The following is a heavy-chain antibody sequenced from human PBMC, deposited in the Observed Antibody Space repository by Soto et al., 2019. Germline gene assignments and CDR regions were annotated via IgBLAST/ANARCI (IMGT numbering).Heavy chain of an antibody. CDR3: ASGDYYDSSGYIVPLDY. J-gene: IGHJ4*02. Sequence: ASVKVSCKASGYTFTSYGISWVRQAPGQGLEWMGWISAYNGNTNYAQKLQGRVTMTTDTSTSTAYMELRSLRSDDTAVYYCASGDYYDSSGYIVPLDYWGQGTLVTVSS. D-gene: IGHD3-22*01. CDR2: ISAYNGNT. CDR1: GYTFTSYG. V-gene: IGHV1-18*01.